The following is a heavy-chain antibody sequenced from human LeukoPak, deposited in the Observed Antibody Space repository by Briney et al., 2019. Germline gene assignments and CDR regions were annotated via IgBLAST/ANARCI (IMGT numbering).Heavy chain of an antibody. D-gene: IGHD2-15*01. CDR2: ISSSSSYI. CDR1: GFTFSSYS. J-gene: IGHJ4*02. Sequence: GGSLRLSCAASGFTFSSYSMNWVRQAPGKGLEWVSSISSSSSYIYYADSVKGRFTISRDNAKNSLYLRMNSLRAEDTAVYYCARDPPGGVVVVAAGDYWGQGTLVTVSS. CDR3: ARDPPGGVVVVAAGDY. V-gene: IGHV3-21*01.